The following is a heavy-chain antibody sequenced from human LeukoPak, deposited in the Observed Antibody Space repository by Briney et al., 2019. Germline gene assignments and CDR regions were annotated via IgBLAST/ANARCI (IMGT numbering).Heavy chain of an antibody. D-gene: IGHD6-19*01. V-gene: IGHV3-66*02. CDR3: ARDQGADHYYYYYGMDV. CDR2: IYSGGST. Sequence: PGGSLRLSCAASGFTVSSNYMSWVRQAPGKGLEWVSVIYSGGSTYYADSVKGRFTISRDNSKNTLYLQMNSLRAEDTAVYYCARDQGADHYYYYYGMDVWGQGTTVTVSS. CDR1: GFTVSSNY. J-gene: IGHJ6*02.